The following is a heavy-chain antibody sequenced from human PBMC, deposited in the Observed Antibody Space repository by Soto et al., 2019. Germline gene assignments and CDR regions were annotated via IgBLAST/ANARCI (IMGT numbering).Heavy chain of an antibody. D-gene: IGHD3-16*01. CDR1: GGLFSSFA. V-gene: IGHV1-69*13. CDR2: IIPVFGTT. J-gene: IGHJ4*02. Sequence: SVKVSCKDSGGLFSSFAVSWVRQAPGQGLEWMGGIIPVFGTTNYAQKFQGRVTITADESTNTAYMELSSLTSDDTAMYYCARGGGPYVWFNEFWGQGTQVTVSS. CDR3: ARGGGPYVWFNEF.